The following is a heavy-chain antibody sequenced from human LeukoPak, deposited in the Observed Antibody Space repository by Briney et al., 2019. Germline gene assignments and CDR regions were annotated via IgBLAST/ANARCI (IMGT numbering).Heavy chain of an antibody. D-gene: IGHD3-10*01. CDR2: VYPADSDT. Sequence: GESLKISCQVSGYSFTDYWIGWVRQMPGKGLEFMRIVYPADSDTTYSPSFQGQVTISADKSISTVYLQWSSLKASDTAMYYCARQSRDGSKTRGYYFDYWGQGTLVTVSS. J-gene: IGHJ4*02. CDR3: ARQSRDGSKTRGYYFDY. CDR1: GYSFTDYW. V-gene: IGHV5-51*01.